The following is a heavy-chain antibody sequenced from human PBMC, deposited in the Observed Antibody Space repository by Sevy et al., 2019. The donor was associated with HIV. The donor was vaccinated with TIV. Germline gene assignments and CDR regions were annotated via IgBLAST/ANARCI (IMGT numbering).Heavy chain of an antibody. D-gene: IGHD6-6*01. CDR1: GFTFSSYG. Sequence: GGSLRLSCAASGFTFSSYGMHWVRQAPGKGLEWVAVIWYDGSNKYYADSVKGRFTISRDNSKNTLYLQMNSLRAEDTAVYYCARDPAAARPDFDYWGQGTLVTISS. V-gene: IGHV3-33*01. J-gene: IGHJ4*02. CDR2: IWYDGSNK. CDR3: ARDPAAARPDFDY.